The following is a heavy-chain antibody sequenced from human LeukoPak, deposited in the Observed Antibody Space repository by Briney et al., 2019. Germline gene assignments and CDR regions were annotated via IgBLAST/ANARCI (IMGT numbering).Heavy chain of an antibody. CDR2: IYYSGST. CDR3: ARGIAARPLDY. J-gene: IGHJ4*02. Sequence: PSETLSLTCTVSGGSISSYYWSWIRQPPGKGLEWIGYIYYSGSTNYNPSLKSRVTISVDTSKNQFSLKLSSVTAADTAAYYCARGIAARPLDYWGQGTLVTVSS. D-gene: IGHD6-6*01. V-gene: IGHV4-59*01. CDR1: GGSISSYY.